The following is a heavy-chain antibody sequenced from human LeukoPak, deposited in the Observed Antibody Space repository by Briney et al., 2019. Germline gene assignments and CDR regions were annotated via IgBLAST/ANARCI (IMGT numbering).Heavy chain of an antibody. J-gene: IGHJ6*03. D-gene: IGHD2-2*01. CDR3: ATTNCSSTSCYGWGYYYYMDV. CDR1: GVSISSYY. CDR2: IYYSGST. Sequence: SETLSLTCTVSGVSISSYYWGWIRQPPGKGLEWIGYIYYSGSTNYNPSLRRRVPLSVDTSKNQFSLKLSSVTAADTAVYYCATTNCSSTSCYGWGYYYYMDVWGKGTTVTVSS. V-gene: IGHV4-59*01.